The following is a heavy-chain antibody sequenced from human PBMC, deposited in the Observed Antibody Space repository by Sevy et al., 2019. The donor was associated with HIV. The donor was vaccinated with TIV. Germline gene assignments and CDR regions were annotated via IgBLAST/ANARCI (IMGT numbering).Heavy chain of an antibody. D-gene: IGHD3-22*01. CDR1: GYSFTSYW. J-gene: IGHJ3*02. CDR3: ARRQKYYYDSSGAYDAFDI. V-gene: IGHV5-51*01. CDR2: IYPGDSDT. Sequence: GESLKISCKGSGYSFTSYWIGWVRQMLGKGLEWMGIIYPGDSDTRYSLSFQGQVTISADKSISTAYLQWSSLKASDTAMYYCARRQKYYYDSSGAYDAFDIWGQGTMVTVSS.